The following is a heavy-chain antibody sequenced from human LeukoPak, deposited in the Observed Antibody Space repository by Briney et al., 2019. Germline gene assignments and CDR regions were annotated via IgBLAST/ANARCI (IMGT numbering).Heavy chain of an antibody. V-gene: IGHV4-34*01. J-gene: IGHJ4*02. CDR1: GGSFSGYY. CDR2: INHSGST. CDR3: ARGRHRSIFGVVIIRAVLDY. D-gene: IGHD3-3*01. Sequence: SETLSLTRAVYGGSFSGYYWSWIRQPPGKGLEWIGEINHSGSTNYNPSLKSRVTISVDTSKNQFSLKLSSVTAADTAVYYCARGRHRSIFGVVIIRAVLDYWGQGTLVTVSS.